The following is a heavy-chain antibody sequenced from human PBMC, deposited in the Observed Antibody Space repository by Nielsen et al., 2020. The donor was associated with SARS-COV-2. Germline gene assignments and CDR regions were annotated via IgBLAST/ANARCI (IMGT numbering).Heavy chain of an antibody. CDR3: AKDVGLEYHGRGDYGMDV. CDR2: ISYDGSNK. Sequence: SGLTFSHFGMHWARQAPGKGLEWVAVISYDGSNKYYGDSVRGRFTISRDNSKNTLYLQMDSLRPEDTAVYYCAKDVGLEYHGRGDYGMDVWGQGTTVTVSS. CDR1: GLTFSHFG. V-gene: IGHV3-30*18. J-gene: IGHJ6*02. D-gene: IGHD1-1*01.